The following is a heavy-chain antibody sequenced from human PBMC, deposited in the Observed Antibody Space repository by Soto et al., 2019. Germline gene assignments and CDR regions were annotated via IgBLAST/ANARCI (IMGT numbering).Heavy chain of an antibody. CDR2: IYYSGST. CDR1: GGSISSYY. V-gene: IGHV4-59*01. CDR3: ARVGLRLIDY. Sequence: SETLSLTCTVSGGSISSYYWSWIRQPPGKGLEWIGYIYYSGSTSYNPSLKSRVTISVDTSKNQFSLKLSSVTAADTAVYYCARVGLRLIDYWGQGTLVTVSS. J-gene: IGHJ4*02. D-gene: IGHD5-12*01.